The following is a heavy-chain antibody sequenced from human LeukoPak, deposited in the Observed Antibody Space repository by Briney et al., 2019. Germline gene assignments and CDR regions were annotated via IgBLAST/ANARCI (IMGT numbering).Heavy chain of an antibody. Sequence: GGSLRLSCAASGFTFSSYGMSWVRQAPGKGLEWVSAISGSGGSTYYADSVKGRFTISRDNSKNTLYLQMNSLRAEDTAVYYCARDPYSGTYGDTYYYYMDVWGKGTTVTISS. CDR2: ISGSGGST. V-gene: IGHV3-23*01. D-gene: IGHD1-26*01. CDR1: GFTFSSYG. CDR3: ARDPYSGTYGDTYYYYMDV. J-gene: IGHJ6*03.